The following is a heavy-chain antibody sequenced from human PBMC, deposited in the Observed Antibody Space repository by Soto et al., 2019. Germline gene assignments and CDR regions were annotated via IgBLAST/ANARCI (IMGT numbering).Heavy chain of an antibody. D-gene: IGHD4-17*01. Sequence: GGSLRLSCAASGFTFSSYSMNWVRQAPGKGLEWVSSISSSSSYIYYADSVKGRFTISRDNAKNSLYLQMNSLRAEDTAVYYCARDTYGDLRENWFDPWGQGTLVTVSS. V-gene: IGHV3-21*01. CDR1: GFTFSSYS. CDR2: ISSSSSYI. CDR3: ARDTYGDLRENWFDP. J-gene: IGHJ5*02.